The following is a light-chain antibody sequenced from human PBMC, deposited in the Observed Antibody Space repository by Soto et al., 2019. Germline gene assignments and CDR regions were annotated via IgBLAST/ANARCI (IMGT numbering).Light chain of an antibody. V-gene: IGKV3-15*01. CDR1: QSVSSN. CDR2: GAS. J-gene: IGKJ1*01. Sequence: EIVMTQSPATLSVSPGERVTLSCRASQSVSSNLAWYQQKPGQSPSLLNYGASTKATGIPGRFSGSGSGKDFPPTISSLHAEDSAVYDRQQYINLWTFGQGTKVDIK. CDR3: QQYINLWT.